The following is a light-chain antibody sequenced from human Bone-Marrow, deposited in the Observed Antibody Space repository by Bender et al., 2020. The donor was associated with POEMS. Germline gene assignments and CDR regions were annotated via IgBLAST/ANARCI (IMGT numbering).Light chain of an antibody. CDR3: SSYTRSGAVL. Sequence: TQPPSVSVSPGQTATISCSGSNSDFGLYNYVSWYQQHPGKAPKLVIYDVHQRPSGVSVRFSGSKSGDTASLTISGLQADDESTYFCSSYTRSGAVLFGGGTKLTVL. CDR1: NSDFGLYNY. V-gene: IGLV2-14*03. J-gene: IGLJ2*01. CDR2: DVH.